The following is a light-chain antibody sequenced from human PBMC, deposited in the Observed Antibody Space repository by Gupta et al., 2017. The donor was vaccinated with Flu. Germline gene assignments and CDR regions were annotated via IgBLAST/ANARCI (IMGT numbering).Light chain of an antibody. CDR2: GNN. Sequence: SSNFGSNYVTWSPQVPVTAPKRLIYGNNQRPSGVPDRFSGSKSGTSASLAISGLQSGDEADYYCAAWDDSLNGHYVFGTGTKVTVL. V-gene: IGLV1-44*01. J-gene: IGLJ1*01. CDR3: AAWDDSLNGHYV. CDR1: SSNFGSNY.